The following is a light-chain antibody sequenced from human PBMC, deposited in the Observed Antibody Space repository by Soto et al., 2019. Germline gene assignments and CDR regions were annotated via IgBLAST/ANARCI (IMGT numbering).Light chain of an antibody. J-gene: IGLJ3*02. CDR1: SSDVGSSNL. Sequence: QSALTQPASVSGSPGQSITISCTGTSSDVGSSNLVSWYQHHPGKAPKLIIYEAIKRPSGVSDRFSGSKSGNTASLAIGGLQSEDEADYYCASWDDSLNGWVFGGGTKLTVL. CDR2: EAI. V-gene: IGLV2-14*02. CDR3: ASWDDSLNGWV.